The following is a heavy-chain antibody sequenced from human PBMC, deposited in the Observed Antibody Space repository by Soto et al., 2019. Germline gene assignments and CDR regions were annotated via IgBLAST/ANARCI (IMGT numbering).Heavy chain of an antibody. CDR1: GYTFTSYY. Sequence: GASVKVSCKASGYTFTSYYMHWVRQAPGQGLEWMGIINPSGGSTSYAQKFQGRVTMTRDTSTSTVYMELSSLRSEDTAVYYCARAIRDRCGGDCSGAFDIWGQGTMVTVSS. V-gene: IGHV1-46*03. CDR2: INPSGGST. J-gene: IGHJ3*02. CDR3: ARAIRDRCGGDCSGAFDI. D-gene: IGHD2-21*02.